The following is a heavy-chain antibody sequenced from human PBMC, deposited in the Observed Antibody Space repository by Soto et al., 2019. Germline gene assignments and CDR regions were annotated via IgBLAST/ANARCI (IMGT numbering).Heavy chain of an antibody. CDR1: GGSFSGYY. CDR2: INHSGST. D-gene: IGHD4-4*01. Sequence: SETLSLTCAVYGGSFSGYYWSWIRRPPGKGLEWIGEINHSGSTNYNPSLKSRVTISVDTSKNQFSLKLSSVTAADTAVYYCARTPYSNYGIDYWGQGTLVTVSS. CDR3: ARTPYSNYGIDY. J-gene: IGHJ4*02. V-gene: IGHV4-34*01.